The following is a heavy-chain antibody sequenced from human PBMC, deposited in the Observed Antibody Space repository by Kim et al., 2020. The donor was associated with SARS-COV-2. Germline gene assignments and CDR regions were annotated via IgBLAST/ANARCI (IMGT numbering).Heavy chain of an antibody. CDR2: ISSSSSYI. CDR3: ARDGVGLFWFDY. J-gene: IGHJ4*02. V-gene: IGHV3-21*01. Sequence: GGSLRLSCAASGFTFSSYSMNWVRQAPGKGLEWVSSISSSSSYIYYADSVKGRFTISRDNAKNSLYLQMNSLRAEDTAVYYCARDGVGLFWFDYWGQGTLVTVSS. D-gene: IGHD2-21*01. CDR1: GFTFSSYS.